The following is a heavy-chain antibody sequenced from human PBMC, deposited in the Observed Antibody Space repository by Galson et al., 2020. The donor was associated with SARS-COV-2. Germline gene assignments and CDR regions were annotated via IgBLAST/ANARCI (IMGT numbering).Heavy chain of an antibody. Sequence: TGYYMHWVRQAPGQGLEWMGWINPNSGGTNYAQKFQGRVTMTRDTSISTAYMELSRLRSDDTAVYYCARDAIAAADTCFDYWGQGTLVTVSS. CDR1: TGYY. V-gene: IGHV1-2*02. J-gene: IGHJ4*02. D-gene: IGHD6-13*01. CDR3: ARDAIAAADTCFDY. CDR2: INPNSGGT.